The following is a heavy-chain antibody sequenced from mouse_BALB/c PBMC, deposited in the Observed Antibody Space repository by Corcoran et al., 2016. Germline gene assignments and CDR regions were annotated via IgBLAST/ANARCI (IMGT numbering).Heavy chain of an antibody. D-gene: IGHD1-2*01. Sequence: QIQLVQSGPELKKPGETVKISCKASGYTFTNYGMNWVKQAPGKGLKWMGWINTYTGEPTYADDFKGRFAFSLETSASTAYLQINNLKNEDTATYFCARSRTTATNYWGQGTTLTVSS. J-gene: IGHJ2*01. CDR2: INTYTGEP. V-gene: IGHV9-3-1*01. CDR3: ARSRTTATNY. CDR1: GYTFTNYG.